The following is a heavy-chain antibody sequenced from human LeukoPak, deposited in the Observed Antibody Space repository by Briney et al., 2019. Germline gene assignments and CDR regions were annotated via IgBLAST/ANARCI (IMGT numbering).Heavy chain of an antibody. Sequence: SVKVSCKASGGTFSSYAISWVRQAPGQGLEWMGGIIPIFGTANYAQKFQGRVTITADESTSTAYMKLSGLRSEDTAVYYCARGSHHDGVVTAYFSWGQGTLVTVSS. CDR1: GGTFSSYA. V-gene: IGHV1-69*01. D-gene: IGHD2-21*02. CDR3: ARGSHHDGVVTAYFS. J-gene: IGHJ4*02. CDR2: IIPIFGTA.